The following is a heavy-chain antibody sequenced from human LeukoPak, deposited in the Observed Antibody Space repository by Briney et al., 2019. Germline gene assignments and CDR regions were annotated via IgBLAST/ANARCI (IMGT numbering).Heavy chain of an antibody. CDR3: TRVSKGYCGGDCYSDY. Sequence: ASVKVSCKASGYTFTSYDINWVRQATGQGLEWMGWMNPNSGNTGYAQKFQGRVTITRNTSTGTAYMELSRLRSDDSAVYYCTRVSKGYCGGDCYSDYWGQGTLVTVSS. J-gene: IGHJ4*02. CDR1: GYTFTSYD. D-gene: IGHD2-21*02. V-gene: IGHV1-8*03. CDR2: MNPNSGNT.